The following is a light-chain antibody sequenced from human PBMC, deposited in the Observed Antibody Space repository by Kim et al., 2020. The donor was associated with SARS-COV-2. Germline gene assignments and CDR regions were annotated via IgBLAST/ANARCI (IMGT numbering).Light chain of an antibody. J-gene: IGKJ5*01. CDR2: DAS. CDR3: LQYHDLIT. Sequence: SVSIGDRVTITCQASRDINKYLNWYQQKPGKVPKLLIYDASNLKTGVPSRFSGTGSGTHFTFTINSLRPEDIATYYCLQYHDLITFGQGTRLEIK. V-gene: IGKV1-33*01. CDR1: RDINKY.